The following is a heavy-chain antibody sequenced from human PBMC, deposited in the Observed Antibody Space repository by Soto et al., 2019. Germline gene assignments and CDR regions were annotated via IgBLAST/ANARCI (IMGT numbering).Heavy chain of an antibody. CDR2: IYPGDSDT. D-gene: IGHD5-18*01. Sequence: LGESLKISCKASGYSFISSWIGWVRQMPGKGLEWMGIIYPGDSDTRYSPSFQGQVTISADKSISTAYLQWSSLKASDTAMYYCARHVEDAYTYGYNYFGVDVWGQGTTVTVSS. CDR3: ARHVEDAYTYGYNYFGVDV. CDR1: GYSFISSW. J-gene: IGHJ6*02. V-gene: IGHV5-51*01.